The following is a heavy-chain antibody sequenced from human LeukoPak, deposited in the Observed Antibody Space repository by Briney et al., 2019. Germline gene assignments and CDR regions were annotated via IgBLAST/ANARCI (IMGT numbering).Heavy chain of an antibody. CDR1: GYTFTGYW. Sequence: GQSLQRCSKGSGYTFTGYWIAWVRQMPGKGLELMGIIYPGHSGTIYSRSFQGHVTISADKSISTAYLQWSSLKASDTAIYYCARQLGLGSLDYWGQGDLLSVSS. CDR2: IYPGHSGT. V-gene: IGHV5-51*01. J-gene: IGHJ4*02. CDR3: ARQLGLGSLDY. D-gene: IGHD3-10*01.